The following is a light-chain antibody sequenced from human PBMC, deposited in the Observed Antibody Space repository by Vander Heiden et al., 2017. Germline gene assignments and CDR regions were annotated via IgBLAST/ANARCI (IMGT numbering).Light chain of an antibody. V-gene: IGLV1-51*01. Sequence: QSVLTQPPSVSAAPGQKVTISCPGSSPNIGSTYVSWYQPLPGTAPKLLIYDNNKRPSGIPDRFSGSKSGTSATLGITGVQTGDEADYYCGTWDTSLSVVVFGGGTKLTVL. J-gene: IGLJ2*01. CDR2: DNN. CDR1: SPNIGSTY. CDR3: GTWDTSLSVVV.